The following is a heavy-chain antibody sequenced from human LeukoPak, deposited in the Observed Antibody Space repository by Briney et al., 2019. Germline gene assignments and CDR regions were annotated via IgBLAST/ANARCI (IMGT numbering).Heavy chain of an antibody. D-gene: IGHD4/OR15-4a*01. CDR3: ARRAGAYSHPYDY. Sequence: GGSLRLSCAASGFTFSSYAMSWVRQAPGKGLEWVSAISGSGGSTYYADSVKGRFTTSRDNSKNTLYLQMNSLRADDTAVYYCARRAGAYSHPYDYWGQGTLVTVSS. J-gene: IGHJ4*02. CDR1: GFTFSSYA. CDR2: ISGSGGST. V-gene: IGHV3-23*01.